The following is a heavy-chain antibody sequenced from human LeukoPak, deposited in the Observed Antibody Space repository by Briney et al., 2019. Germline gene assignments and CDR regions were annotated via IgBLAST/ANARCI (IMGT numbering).Heavy chain of an antibody. J-gene: IGHJ4*02. CDR2: IYSGGST. CDR3: ARAGRITIFGVVGY. Sequence: GGSLRLSCAASGFTVSSNYMSWVRQAPGKGLEWVSVIYSGGSTYYADSVKGRFTISRDNSKNTLYLQMNSLRAEDTAVYYCARAGRITIFGVVGYWGQGTLVTVSS. D-gene: IGHD3-3*01. V-gene: IGHV3-53*05. CDR1: GFTVSSNY.